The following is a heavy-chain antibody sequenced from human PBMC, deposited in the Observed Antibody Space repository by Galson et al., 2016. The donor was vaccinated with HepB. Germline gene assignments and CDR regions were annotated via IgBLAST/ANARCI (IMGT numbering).Heavy chain of an antibody. J-gene: IGHJ6*02. CDR3: ARGHYDGSGYYSDYYFGMDV. D-gene: IGHD3-22*01. CDR1: GGSISSYY. Sequence: SETLSLTCSVSGGSISSYYWNWIRQPPGKGLEWIGYIYYSGSTEYNPSFQSRVTISVDRSKSQFSLRLSSVTSADTAVYYCARGHYDGSGYYSDYYFGMDVWGQGPTVTASS. V-gene: IGHV4-59*01. CDR2: IYYSGST.